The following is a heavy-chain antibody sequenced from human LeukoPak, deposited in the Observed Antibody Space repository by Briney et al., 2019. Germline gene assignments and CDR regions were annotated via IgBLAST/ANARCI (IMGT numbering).Heavy chain of an antibody. V-gene: IGHV4-34*01. D-gene: IGHD4-17*01. J-gene: IGHJ4*02. CDR2: INHSGST. CDR1: GGAFSGYY. Sequence: SETLSLTCAVYGGAFSGYYWSWIRQPQGKGLESIGEINHSGSTNYNPSLKSRVTISVDTSKNQFSLKLSSVTAADTAVYYCARGPTVTTTKLDYWGQGTLVTVSS. CDR3: ARGPTVTTTKLDY.